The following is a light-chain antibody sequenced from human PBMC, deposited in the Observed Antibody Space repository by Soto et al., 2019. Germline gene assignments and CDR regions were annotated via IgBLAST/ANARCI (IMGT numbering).Light chain of an antibody. V-gene: IGKV1-6*01. CDR3: LQKYFYPFT. CDR1: QSIGTY. J-gene: IGKJ3*01. Sequence: IQMTQSPSSLPASVGDRISITCRASQSIGTYLSWYQQKPGKAPKLLIYGASNLQSGVPARFSGSGSGTDFTLTISSLQPEDFATYYCLQKYFYPFTFGPGTKVDIK. CDR2: GAS.